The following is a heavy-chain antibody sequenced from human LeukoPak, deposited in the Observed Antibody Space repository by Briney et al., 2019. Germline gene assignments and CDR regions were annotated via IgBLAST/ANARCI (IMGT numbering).Heavy chain of an antibody. V-gene: IGHV3-48*03. CDR1: GFTFRSYE. Sequence: GGSLRLSCAASGFTFRSYEMNWVRQAPGKGLEWVSYISSGGSTKYYADSVKGRFTISRDNAKNSLYLQMNSLRAEDTAIYYCARDRWFDPWGQGTLVTVSS. J-gene: IGHJ5*02. CDR3: ARDRWFDP. CDR2: ISSGGSTK.